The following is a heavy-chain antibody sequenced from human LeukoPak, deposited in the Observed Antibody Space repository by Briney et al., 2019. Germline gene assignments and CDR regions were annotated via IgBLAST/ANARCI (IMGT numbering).Heavy chain of an antibody. Sequence: ASVKVSCKASGYSFSSYYMHWVRQAPGQGLEWMGLIIPTSGDTRFAQKFQGRVTLTRDTSSSTVYMEVSGLRSEDTAMYYCARAGSWSSIGGCGYWGQGTLVTVSS. J-gene: IGHJ4*02. CDR3: ARAGSWSSIGGCGY. CDR1: GYSFSSYY. CDR2: IIPTSGDT. D-gene: IGHD3-10*01. V-gene: IGHV1-46*01.